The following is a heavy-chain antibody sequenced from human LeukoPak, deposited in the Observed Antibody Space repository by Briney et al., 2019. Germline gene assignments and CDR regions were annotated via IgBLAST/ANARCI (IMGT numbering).Heavy chain of an antibody. D-gene: IGHD4-17*01. J-gene: IGHJ4*02. V-gene: IGHV3-23*01. CDR1: GLTFSRHA. CDR2: ISGSGGST. CDR3: AKDYGYLKEDF. Sequence: GGSLRLSCAASGLTFSRHAMSWVRQAPGKGLEWVSSISGSGGSTYYADSVKGRFTISRDNAKNTLYLQMNSLRAEDTAVYYCAKDYGYLKEDFWGQGTLVTVSS.